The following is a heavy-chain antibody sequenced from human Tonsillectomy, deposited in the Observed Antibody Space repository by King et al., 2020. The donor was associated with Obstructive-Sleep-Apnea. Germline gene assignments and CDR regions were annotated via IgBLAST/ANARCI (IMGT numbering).Heavy chain of an antibody. V-gene: IGHV3-23*04. CDR1: GFTFSSYA. J-gene: IGHJ4*02. CDR3: AKPARYRLLYDYFDY. CDR2: ISGSGVST. D-gene: IGHD2-15*01. Sequence: VQLVESGGGLVQPGGSLRLSCAASGFTFSSYAMSWVRQAPGKGLEGFSAISGSGVSTYYADSVKVRFTIARDNSNNKLSRQMNSLRAEDTAVYYCAKPARYRLLYDYFDYWGQGTLVTVSS.